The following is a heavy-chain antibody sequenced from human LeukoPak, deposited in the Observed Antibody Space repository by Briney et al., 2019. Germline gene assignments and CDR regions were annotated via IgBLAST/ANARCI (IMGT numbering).Heavy chain of an antibody. D-gene: IGHD3-3*01. CDR3: AKDPNTIFGVAPDY. Sequence: PGGSLRLSCAASGFTFSSYSMNWVRQAPGKGLEWVSYISSSSSTIYYADSVKGRFTISRDNAKNSLYLQMNSLRAEDTAVYYCAKDPNTIFGVAPDYWGQGTLVTVSS. CDR2: ISSSSSTI. V-gene: IGHV3-48*04. J-gene: IGHJ4*02. CDR1: GFTFSSYS.